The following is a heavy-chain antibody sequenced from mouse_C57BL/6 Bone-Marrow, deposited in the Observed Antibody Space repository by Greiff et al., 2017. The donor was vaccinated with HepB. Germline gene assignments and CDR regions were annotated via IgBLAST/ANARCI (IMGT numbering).Heavy chain of an antibody. J-gene: IGHJ1*03. CDR3: ARSGTTVVATYWYFDV. CDR1: GYTFTDYY. D-gene: IGHD1-1*01. Sequence: LQQSGPELVKPGASVKISCKASGYTFTDYYINWVKQRPGQGLEWIGWIFPGSGSTYYNEKFKGKATLTVDKSSSTAYMLLSSLTSEDSAVYFCARSGTTVVATYWYFDVWGTGTTVTVSS. CDR2: IFPGSGST. V-gene: IGHV1-75*01.